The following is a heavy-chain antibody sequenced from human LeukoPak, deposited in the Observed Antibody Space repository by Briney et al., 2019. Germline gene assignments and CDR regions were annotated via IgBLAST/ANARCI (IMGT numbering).Heavy chain of an antibody. CDR3: ARGYCSGGSCYHIES. V-gene: IGHV1-2*02. J-gene: IGHJ4*02. CDR1: VYRFIDYY. D-gene: IGHD2-15*01. CDR2: VNSNSGGT. Sequence: ASVKVSCKTSVYRFIDYYMHWVRQAPGQGLEWMGWVNSNSGGTHYAQKFEGRVTMTRDTSISTAYMELSRLKSDDTAGYYCARGYCSGGSCYHIESWGQGTLVTVSS.